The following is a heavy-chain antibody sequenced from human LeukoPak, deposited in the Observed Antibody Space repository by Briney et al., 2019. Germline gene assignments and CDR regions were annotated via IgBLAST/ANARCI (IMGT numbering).Heavy chain of an antibody. J-gene: IGHJ4*02. CDR1: GYTLTEES. CDR2: YDPKDAET. CDR3: ATITYYHDSSGTFDY. D-gene: IGHD3-22*01. V-gene: IGHV1-24*01. Sequence: ASVKVSCKVSGYTLTEESVHWVRQAPGKGLEWMGGYDPKDAETIYAQKFQGRVTMTEDTSTDTAYMELSSLRSEDTAVYYCATITYYHDSSGTFDYWGQGTLVTVSS.